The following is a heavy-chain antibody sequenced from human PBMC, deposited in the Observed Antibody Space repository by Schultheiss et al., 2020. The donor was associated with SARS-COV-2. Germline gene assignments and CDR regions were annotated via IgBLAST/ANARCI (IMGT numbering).Heavy chain of an antibody. J-gene: IGHJ5*02. CDR2: IYWDDDN. V-gene: IGHV2-5*02. CDR1: GFSLRTSGVG. Sequence: SGPTLVKPTETLTLTCTFSGFSLRTSGVGVGWIRQNPGKALEWLALIYWDDDNRYRQVLKSRLTITKDTSKNQVVLRMTNKDTVDTATYYCAHTAILDTIFTTGSWFDPWSQGTLVTVAS. D-gene: IGHD3-9*01. CDR3: AHTAILDTIFTTGSWFDP.